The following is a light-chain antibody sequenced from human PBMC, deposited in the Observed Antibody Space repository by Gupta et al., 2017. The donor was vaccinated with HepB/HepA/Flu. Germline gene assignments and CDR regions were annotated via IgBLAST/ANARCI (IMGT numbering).Light chain of an antibody. J-gene: IGKJ2*01. Sequence: EIVLTQSPATLSLSPGERATLSCRASQSVSSYLAWYQQKPGQAPRLLIYYASNRATGIPARCSGSGSGTDFTLTISSLEPEDFAVYYCQQRSNWPPYTFGQGTKLEIK. CDR2: YAS. CDR3: QQRSNWPPYT. V-gene: IGKV3-11*01. CDR1: QSVSSY.